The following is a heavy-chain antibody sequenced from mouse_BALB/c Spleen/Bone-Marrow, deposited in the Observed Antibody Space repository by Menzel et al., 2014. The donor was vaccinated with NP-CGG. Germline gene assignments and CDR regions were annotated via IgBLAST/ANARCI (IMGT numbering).Heavy chain of an antibody. J-gene: IGHJ2*01. CDR1: GFDFSRYW. CDR2: INPDSSTI. Sequence: VQLKQSGGGLVQPGGSLKLSCAASGFDFSRYWMSWVRQAPGKGLEWIGEINPDSSTIYYTPSLKDKFIISRDNAKNTLYLQMSKVRSEDTALYYCARLGYYGSMGYWGQGTTLTVSS. CDR3: ARLGYYGSMGY. V-gene: IGHV4-1*02. D-gene: IGHD1-1*01.